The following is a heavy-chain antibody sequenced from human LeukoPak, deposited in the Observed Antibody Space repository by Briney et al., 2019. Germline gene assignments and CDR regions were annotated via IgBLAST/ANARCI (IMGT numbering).Heavy chain of an antibody. V-gene: IGHV4-34*01. D-gene: IGHD3-10*01. Sequence: RASETLSLTCAVYGGSFSGYYWSWIRQPPGKGLEWIGEINHSGSTNYNPSLKSRVTISVDTSKNQFSLKLSSVTAADTAVYYCARGRGMVRGVIITYSVVGYYYYGMDVWGQGTTVTVSS. J-gene: IGHJ6*02. CDR2: INHSGST. CDR1: GGSFSGYY. CDR3: ARGRGMVRGVIITYSVVGYYYYGMDV.